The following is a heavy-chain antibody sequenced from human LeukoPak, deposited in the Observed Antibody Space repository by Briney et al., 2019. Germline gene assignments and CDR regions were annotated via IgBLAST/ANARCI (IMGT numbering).Heavy chain of an antibody. CDR1: GFTFSSSG. D-gene: IGHD2-2*01. CDR2: IRYDGSYK. Sequence: TGGSLRLSCAASGFTFSSSGMHWVRQAPGKGLEWVTFIRYDGSYKYYADSVKGRFTMSRDNAKNSLYLKMNSLRAEDTAVYYCARDPLSYCSRTSCNFYYFDQWGQGTLVTVSS. CDR3: ARDPLSYCSRTSCNFYYFDQ. J-gene: IGHJ4*02. V-gene: IGHV3-30*02.